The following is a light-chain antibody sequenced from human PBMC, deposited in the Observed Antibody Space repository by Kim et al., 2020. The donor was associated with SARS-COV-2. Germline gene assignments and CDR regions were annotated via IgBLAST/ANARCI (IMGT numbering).Light chain of an antibody. CDR3: NSRDSNDNVV. CDR1: SLRSYY. Sequence: ALVQTVMITCQGDSLRSYYATWYQQKPGQAPILVIYGKNNRPSGIPDRFSGSSSGNTASLTITGTQAGDEADYYCNSRDSNDNVVFGGGTQLTVL. V-gene: IGLV3-19*01. CDR2: GKN. J-gene: IGLJ2*01.